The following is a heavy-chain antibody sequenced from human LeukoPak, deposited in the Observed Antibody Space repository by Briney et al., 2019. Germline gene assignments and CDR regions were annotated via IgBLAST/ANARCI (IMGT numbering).Heavy chain of an antibody. Sequence: ASVKVSCKASGYTFTSYYMHWVRQAPGQGLEWMGWINPNSGGTNYAQKFQGRVTMTRDTSISTAYMELSRLRSDDTAVYYCARPYYDSSGYYISFGYWGQGTLVTVSS. CDR2: INPNSGGT. CDR3: ARPYYDSSGYYISFGY. D-gene: IGHD3-22*01. J-gene: IGHJ4*02. V-gene: IGHV1-2*02. CDR1: GYTFTSYY.